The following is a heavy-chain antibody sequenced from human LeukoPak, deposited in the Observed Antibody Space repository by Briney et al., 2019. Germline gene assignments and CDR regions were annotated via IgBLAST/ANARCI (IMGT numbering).Heavy chain of an antibody. CDR1: GFTFSSYA. CDR3: ASGTVTTQFDY. J-gene: IGHJ4*02. CDR2: ISYDGSNK. Sequence: GVSLRLSCAASGFTFSSYAMHWVRQAPGKGLEWVAVISYDGSNKYYADSVKGRFTISRDNSKNTLYLRMNSLRAEDTAVYYCASGTVTTQFDYWGQGTLVTVSS. D-gene: IGHD4-17*01. V-gene: IGHV3-30-3*01.